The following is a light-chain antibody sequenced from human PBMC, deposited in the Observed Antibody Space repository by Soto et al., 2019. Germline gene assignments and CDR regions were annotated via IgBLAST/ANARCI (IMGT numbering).Light chain of an antibody. V-gene: IGLV3-21*02. CDR2: DDT. J-gene: IGLJ3*02. Sequence: SYVLTQPPSVSVAPGQTARTTCGGNNLGTKSVHWYQQRPGQAPVLVVYDDTDRPSGIPKRFSGSNSGNTATLTISRVEAGDEADYYCQVWDSSSDHWVFGGGTKLTVL. CDR3: QVWDSSSDHWV. CDR1: NLGTKS.